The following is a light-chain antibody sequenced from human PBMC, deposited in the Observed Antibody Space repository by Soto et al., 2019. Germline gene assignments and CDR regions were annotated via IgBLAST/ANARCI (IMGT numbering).Light chain of an antibody. CDR1: QSVSSN. CDR3: QQYNNWPRT. Sequence: EIVMTQSPATLSVSPGERATLSCRASQSVSSNLAWYQQKPGQAPRLLIYGASTRATGIPARFSGSGSGTEITPTISSLQSEDFADYYCQQYNNWPRTFGQGTKVEIK. V-gene: IGKV3-15*01. J-gene: IGKJ1*01. CDR2: GAS.